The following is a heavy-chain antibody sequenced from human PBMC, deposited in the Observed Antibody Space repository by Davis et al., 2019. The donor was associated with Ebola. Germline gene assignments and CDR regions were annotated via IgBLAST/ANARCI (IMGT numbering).Heavy chain of an antibody. J-gene: IGHJ6*02. CDR2: ISSSSSYI. CDR1: GFTFSSYS. Sequence: GESLKISCAASGFTFSSYSMNWVRQAPGKGLEWVSSISSSSSYIYYADSVKGRFTISRDNAKNSLYLQMNSLRAEDTAVYYCAQSIEMTPRGVYYYGMDVWGQGTTVAVS. V-gene: IGHV3-21*01. D-gene: IGHD5-24*01. CDR3: AQSIEMTPRGVYYYGMDV.